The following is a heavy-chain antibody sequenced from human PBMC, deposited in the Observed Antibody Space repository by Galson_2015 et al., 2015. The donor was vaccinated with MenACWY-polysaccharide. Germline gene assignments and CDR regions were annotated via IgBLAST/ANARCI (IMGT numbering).Heavy chain of an antibody. D-gene: IGHD2-2*01. V-gene: IGHV4-39*01. Sequence: LSLTCTVSGGSISSSTYYWGWIRQPPGKGLEWIGSIYYSGNTYYNPSLKSRVTISVDTSKNQFSLRLTSVTAADTAVYYCARHLASVCRGATCYPYYFDSWGQGTLVTVS. CDR2: IYYSGNT. CDR1: GGSISSSTYY. J-gene: IGHJ4*02. CDR3: ARHLASVCRGATCYPYYFDS.